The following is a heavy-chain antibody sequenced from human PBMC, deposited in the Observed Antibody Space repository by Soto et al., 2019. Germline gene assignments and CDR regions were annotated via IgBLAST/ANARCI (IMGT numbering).Heavy chain of an antibody. CDR3: ARGGYYVSGIYKGDLDV. J-gene: IGHJ3*01. V-gene: IGHV1-2*02. CDR1: GYTLTGYY. D-gene: IGHD3-16*01. Sequence: QAQLVQSGAEVKKPGTSLRVSCKASGYTLTGYYLHWVRQAPGQGLEWMGWLNPDSGEAIYAQRFEGRVSMTRDTTISTAYMDVKRLGSDDTAVYYCARGGYYVSGIYKGDLDVWGQGALVTVSS. CDR2: LNPDSGEA.